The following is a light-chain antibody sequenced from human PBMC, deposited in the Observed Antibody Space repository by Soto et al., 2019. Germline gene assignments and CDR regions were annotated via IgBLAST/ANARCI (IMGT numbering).Light chain of an antibody. CDR3: QQYNNWPQT. CDR2: GAS. V-gene: IGKV3-15*01. Sequence: EIVMTQSPATLSMSPGERATLSCRASQSVSSNLAWYQQKPGQAPRLLIYGASTRATGIPARFIGTGSGTEFTLTISSLQSEDFAVYYCQQYNNWPQTFGQGTKLEIK. J-gene: IGKJ2*01. CDR1: QSVSSN.